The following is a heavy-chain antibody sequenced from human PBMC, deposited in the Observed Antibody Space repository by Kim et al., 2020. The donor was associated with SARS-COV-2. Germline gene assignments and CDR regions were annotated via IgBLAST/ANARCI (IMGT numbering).Heavy chain of an antibody. CDR2: ISPSTTYI. V-gene: IGHV3-11*06. CDR3: ARVGPKGRSAYYGMDV. J-gene: IGHJ6*02. Sequence: GGSLRLSCAASGFIFDDFYITWIRQAPGKGLEWLAYISPSTTYINFADSVKGRFTISRDNAKTSAYLHLNSLKTEDTAVYYCARVGPKGRSAYYGMDVWGQGTTVTVSS. CDR1: GFIFDDFY. D-gene: IGHD2-15*01.